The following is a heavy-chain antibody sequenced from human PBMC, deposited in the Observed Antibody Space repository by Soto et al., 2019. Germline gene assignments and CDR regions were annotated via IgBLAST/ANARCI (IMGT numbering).Heavy chain of an antibody. Sequence: QVQLQESGPGLLKPSQTLFLTCTVSRGSINSGGYYWHWIRQHPGKGLEWIGYVFHSGSTYYNPSFRSRVTTSIDTSKNQFSLTLSSVTAADTAISYCARGGGEDNYFGPWGQGTLVTVSS. D-gene: IGHD3-16*01. CDR3: ARGGGEDNYFGP. CDR1: RGSINSGGYY. CDR2: VFHSGST. J-gene: IGHJ5*02. V-gene: IGHV4-31*03.